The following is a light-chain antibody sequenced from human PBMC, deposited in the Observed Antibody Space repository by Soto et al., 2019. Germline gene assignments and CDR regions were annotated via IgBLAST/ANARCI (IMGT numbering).Light chain of an antibody. CDR3: QQSYSIPLT. V-gene: IGKV1-39*01. CDR1: QRINTY. CDR2: PPS. J-gene: IGKJ4*01. Sequence: DIQLTQSPSSLSASVGDRVTITCRASQRINTYMNWYQHKPGKAPNLLIFPPSTLQSGVPPRFSGSGSGTDFTLTISSLQPEDFATYYCQQSYSIPLTFGGGTKVDIK.